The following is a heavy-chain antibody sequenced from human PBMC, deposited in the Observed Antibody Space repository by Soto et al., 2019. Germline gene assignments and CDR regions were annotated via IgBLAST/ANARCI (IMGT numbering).Heavy chain of an antibody. CDR2: ISDSSSYI. J-gene: IGHJ6*02. CDR3: ARDRRSSTGVYYYYGMDV. D-gene: IGHD6-6*01. V-gene: IGHV3-21*06. CDR1: GFTFSTHS. Sequence: EVQLVESGGGLVKPGGSLRLSCAASGFTFSTHSINLVRQAPGKGLEWVSSISDSSSYIYYADSVKCRFTISRDNATNSLSLQMNSRRAADTAVYYCARDRRSSTGVYYYYGMDVWCQGTTVTVSS.